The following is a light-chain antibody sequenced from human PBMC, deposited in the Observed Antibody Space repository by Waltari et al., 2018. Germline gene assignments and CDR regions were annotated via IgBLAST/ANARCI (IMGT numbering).Light chain of an antibody. V-gene: IGLV2-14*03. CDR1: SSDVGGHDF. CDR3: SSYTSTSTPYNV. J-gene: IGLJ6*01. Sequence: QSALTQPASVSGSPGQSITISCTGTSSDVGGHDFVSWYQQYPGKAPKLLIYGVSDRPSGVSNRFSGSKSGNTASLTISGLQTEDEADYYCSSYTSTSTPYNVFGSGTKVTVL. CDR2: GVS.